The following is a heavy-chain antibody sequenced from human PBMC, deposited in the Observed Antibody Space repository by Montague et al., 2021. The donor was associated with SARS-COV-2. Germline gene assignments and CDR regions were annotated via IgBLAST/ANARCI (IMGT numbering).Heavy chain of an antibody. D-gene: IGHD2-15*01. CDR3: ARQEPIAVVVAAAGGWFDP. J-gene: IGHJ5*02. CDR1: GGSISSSSYY. V-gene: IGHV4-39*01. CDR2: IYYSGST. Sequence: SETLSLTCTVSGGSISSSSYYWGWIRQPPGKGLEWIGRIYYSGSTYYNPSLKSRVTISVDTSKNQFSLKLSSVTAADTAVYYCARQEPIAVVVAAAGGWFDPWGQGTLVTVSS.